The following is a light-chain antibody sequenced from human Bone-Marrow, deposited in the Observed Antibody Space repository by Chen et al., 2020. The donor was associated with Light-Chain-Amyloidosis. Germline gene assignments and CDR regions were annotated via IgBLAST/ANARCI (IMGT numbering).Light chain of an antibody. Sequence: QSVLTQPPSASGTPGPRVTISCSGTSSNIGSNYKYWYQQFPGTAPKLLIYRNNQRPSGVTDRFSGSKSGTSASLAISGLRPEDEADYYCSAWDDSLSAVVFGGGTKLTVL. CDR1: SSNIGSNY. V-gene: IGLV1-47*01. CDR3: SAWDDSLSAVV. J-gene: IGLJ2*01. CDR2: RNN.